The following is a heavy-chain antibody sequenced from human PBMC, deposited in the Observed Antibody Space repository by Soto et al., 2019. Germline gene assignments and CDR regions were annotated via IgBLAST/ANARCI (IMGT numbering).Heavy chain of an antibody. V-gene: IGHV1-69*13. Sequence: ASVKVSCKASGGTFSSYAISWVRQAPGQGLEWMGGIIPIFGTANYAQKFQGRVTITADESTSTAYMELSSLRSEDTAVYYCARATVEKTAMVYYYGMDVWGQGTTVTVSS. J-gene: IGHJ6*02. CDR3: ARATVEKTAMVYYYGMDV. D-gene: IGHD5-18*01. CDR2: IIPIFGTA. CDR1: GGTFSSYA.